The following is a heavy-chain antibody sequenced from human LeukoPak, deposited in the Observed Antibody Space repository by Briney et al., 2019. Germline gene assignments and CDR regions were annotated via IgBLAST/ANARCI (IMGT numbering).Heavy chain of an antibody. V-gene: IGHV1-2*02. J-gene: IGHJ6*02. CDR3: ARDLIPAAVSDSYGMDV. D-gene: IGHD2-2*01. Sequence: ASVKVSCKASGYTFTAYYLHWVRQAPGQGLEWMGRINPNSGGPNSAQKFQGGVTMTRDTSISTAYMELNGLRSGDTAIYYCARDLIPAAVSDSYGMDVWGLGTTVTVSS. CDR2: INPNSGGP. CDR1: GYTFTAYY.